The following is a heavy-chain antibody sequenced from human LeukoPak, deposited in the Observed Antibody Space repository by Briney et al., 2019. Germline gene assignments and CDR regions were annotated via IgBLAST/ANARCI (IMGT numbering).Heavy chain of an antibody. CDR1: ITDYG. CDR2: VNWAGTNT. D-gene: IGHD1-1*01. V-gene: IGHV3-20*04. Sequence: GGSLRLSCAGIITDYGMSWVRHVPGKGLEWVAGVNWAGTNTHYAESVRGRFTISRDFAENSLYLQMNSLRDEDTAFYYCVKDVSSNRYSFDQWGQGTLVTVSS. CDR3: VKDVSSNRYSFDQ. J-gene: IGHJ4*02.